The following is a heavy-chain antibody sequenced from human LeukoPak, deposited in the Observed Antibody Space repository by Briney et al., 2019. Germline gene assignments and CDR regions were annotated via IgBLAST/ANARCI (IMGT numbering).Heavy chain of an antibody. V-gene: IGHV3-23*01. CDR2: ITGSGDTT. CDR1: GFIFRNYA. CDR3: AKWGDYDILTGYYVSDF. J-gene: IGHJ4*02. D-gene: IGHD3-9*01. Sequence: GGSLRLSCAASGFIFRNYAMSWVRQAPGKGLEWVSAITGSGDTTYYADSVKGRFTISRDNSKNTLYVEMNTQRAEDTAVYYCAKWGDYDILTGYYVSDFWGQGTLVTVSS.